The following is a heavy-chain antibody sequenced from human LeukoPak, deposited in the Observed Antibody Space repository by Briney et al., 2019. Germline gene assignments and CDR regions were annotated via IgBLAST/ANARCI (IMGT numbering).Heavy chain of an antibody. CDR2: ISGSGDNT. Sequence: PGGSLRLSCAASGFTFSSYAMSWVRQAPGKGLEWVSGISGSGDNTYYADSVKGRFTISRDNSKNMLYLQMNSLRAEDTAVYYCAKTPYGSGTYYNRWFDPWGQGTLVTVSS. J-gene: IGHJ5*02. V-gene: IGHV3-23*01. CDR1: GFTFSSYA. D-gene: IGHD3-10*01. CDR3: AKTPYGSGTYYNRWFDP.